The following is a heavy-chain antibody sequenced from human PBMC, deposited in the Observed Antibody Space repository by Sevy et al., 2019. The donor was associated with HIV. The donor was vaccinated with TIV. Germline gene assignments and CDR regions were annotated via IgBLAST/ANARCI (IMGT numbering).Heavy chain of an antibody. CDR3: ASTLPRITMISWFYP. V-gene: IGHV4-39*01. Sequence: SETLSLTCTVSGGSISSSSYYWGWIRQPPGKGLEWIGSIYYSGSTYYNPSLKSRVTISVDTSKNQFSLKLSSVTAADTAVYYCASTLPRITMISWFYPWGQGTLVTVSS. D-gene: IGHD3-22*01. CDR1: GGSISSSSYY. J-gene: IGHJ5*02. CDR2: IYYSGST.